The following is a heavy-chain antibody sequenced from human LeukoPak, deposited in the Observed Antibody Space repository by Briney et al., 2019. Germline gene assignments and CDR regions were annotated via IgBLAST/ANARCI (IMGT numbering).Heavy chain of an antibody. J-gene: IGHJ4*02. Sequence: PSVPLSLTCTVSGGSITGYYWSWIRQPPGKGLEWIGYIYYSGGPKYNPSLKSRVTVSVDTSKNQFYLNLSSLTAADTAVYYCARHVGKWGFDFWGQGTLVTVSS. CDR2: IYYSGGP. CDR1: GGSITGYY. CDR3: ARHVGKWGFDF. V-gene: IGHV4-59*08. D-gene: IGHD3-16*01.